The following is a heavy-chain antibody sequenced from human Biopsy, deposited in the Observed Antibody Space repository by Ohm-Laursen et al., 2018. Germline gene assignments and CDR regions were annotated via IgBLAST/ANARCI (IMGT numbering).Heavy chain of an antibody. D-gene: IGHD3-22*01. CDR1: GGSISSGGSY. J-gene: IGHJ5*02. Sequence: TLSLTCPVSGGSISSGGSYWSWIRQRPGKGLEWIGYIFNSANTYYNPSLKNLITISGDASKNQFSLKLNSVTAADTAVYYCARGGYFDSNGYFWFDPWGQGTLVTVSS. CDR2: IFNSANT. V-gene: IGHV4-31*01. CDR3: ARGGYFDSNGYFWFDP.